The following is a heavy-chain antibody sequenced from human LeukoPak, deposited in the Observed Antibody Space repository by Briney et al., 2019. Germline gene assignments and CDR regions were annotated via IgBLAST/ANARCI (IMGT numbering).Heavy chain of an antibody. V-gene: IGHV3-11*04. CDR3: ARVIATRPHYHYYMDV. D-gene: IGHD6-6*01. Sequence: GGSLRLSCAASGFTFSDHYMSWIRQAPGKGLEWVSYISNSGRTIYYADSVKGRFTISRGNAENSLYLQMNSLGAEDTAVYYCARVIATRPHYHYYMDVWGKGTTVTVSS. CDR1: GFTFSDHY. CDR2: ISNSGRTI. J-gene: IGHJ6*03.